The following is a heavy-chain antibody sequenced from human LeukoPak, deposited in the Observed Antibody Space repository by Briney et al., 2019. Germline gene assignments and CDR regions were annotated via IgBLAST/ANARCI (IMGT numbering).Heavy chain of an antibody. Sequence: ASVKVSCKASGYTFTGYYMHWVRQAPGQGLEWMGWINPNSGGTNYAQKFQGRVTMTRDTSISTAYMELSRLRSDDTAVYCCARATALGQLWSLWGWGQGTLVTVSS. J-gene: IGHJ4*02. CDR2: INPNSGGT. CDR1: GYTFTGYY. CDR3: ARATALGQLWSLWG. V-gene: IGHV1-2*02. D-gene: IGHD5-18*01.